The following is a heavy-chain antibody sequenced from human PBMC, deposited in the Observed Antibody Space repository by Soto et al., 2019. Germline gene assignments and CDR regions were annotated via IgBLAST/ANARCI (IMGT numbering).Heavy chain of an antibody. V-gene: IGHV3-30*12. CDR3: VRAFCTNGVCYYFFDY. CDR1: GFTFGTYA. D-gene: IGHD2-8*01. J-gene: IGHJ4*01. CDR2: IYYDGSNR. Sequence: PGGSLRLSCVASGFTFGTYAMHWVRQAPGKGQEWVAVIYYDGSNRYYGDAVKGRFTISRDNSKSTLYLQMSSLRAEDTAVFYCVRAFCTNGVCYYFFDYWGHGTLVTVSS.